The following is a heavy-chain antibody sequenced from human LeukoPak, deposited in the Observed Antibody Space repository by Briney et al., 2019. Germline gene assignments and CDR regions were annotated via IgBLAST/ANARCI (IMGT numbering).Heavy chain of an antibody. CDR3: ARGTPLYSSSFDY. J-gene: IGHJ4*02. D-gene: IGHD6-6*01. Sequence: GGSLRLSCAASGFTFSDYYMSWIRQAPGKGLEWVSYTSSSGSTIYYADSVKGRFTISRDNAKNSLYLQMNSLRAEDTAVYYCARGTPLYSSSFDYWGQGTLVTVSS. V-gene: IGHV3-11*01. CDR1: GFTFSDYY. CDR2: TSSSGSTI.